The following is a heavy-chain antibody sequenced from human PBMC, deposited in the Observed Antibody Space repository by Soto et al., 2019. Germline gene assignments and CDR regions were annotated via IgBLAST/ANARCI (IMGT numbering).Heavy chain of an antibody. CDR2: INVGNGNT. V-gene: IGHV1-3*01. J-gene: IGHJ4*02. Sequence: ASVKGSCKASGYALTDYAIHWGRQAPGQGLEWMGWINVGNGNTGCSRKFQGRVTNARDMSASTAYIEVTSLTSEDTAIYSCAREGAHYTPLDHWGQGTLVTVS. D-gene: IGHD2-15*01. CDR1: GYALTDYA. CDR3: AREGAHYTPLDH.